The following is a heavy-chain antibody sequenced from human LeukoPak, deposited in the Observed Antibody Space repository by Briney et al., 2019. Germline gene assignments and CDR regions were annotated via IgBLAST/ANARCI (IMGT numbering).Heavy chain of an antibody. CDR3: ARGPYDILTGYYILGYFDY. D-gene: IGHD3-9*01. CDR2: INPNSGGT. J-gene: IGHJ4*02. CDR1: GYTFTGYY. V-gene: IGHV1-2*02. Sequence: ASVKVSCKASGYTFTGYYMHWVRQAPGQGLEWMGWINPNSGGTNYAQKFQGRVTMTRDTSISTAYMELSRLRSDDTAVYYCARGPYDILTGYYILGYFDYWGQGTLVTVSS.